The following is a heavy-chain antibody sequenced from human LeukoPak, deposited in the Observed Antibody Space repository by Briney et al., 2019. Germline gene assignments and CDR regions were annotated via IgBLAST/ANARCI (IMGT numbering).Heavy chain of an antibody. CDR1: GGSISSYY. V-gene: IGHV4-59*08. Sequence: SETLSLTCTVSGGSISSYYWSWIRQPPGKGLEWIGYIYYSGSTNYNPSLKSRVTISVDTSKNQFSLKLSSVTAADTAVYYCAKGFPRPGSYYYYGMDVWGQGTTVTVSS. J-gene: IGHJ6*02. CDR2: IYYSGST. CDR3: AKGFPRPGSYYYYGMDV. D-gene: IGHD5-12*01.